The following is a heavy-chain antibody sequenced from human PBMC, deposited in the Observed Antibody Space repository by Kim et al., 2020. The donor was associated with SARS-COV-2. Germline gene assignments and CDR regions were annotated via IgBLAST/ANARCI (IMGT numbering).Heavy chain of an antibody. CDR1: GGSISSYY. CDR3: ARDGSGWEYYYYYYGMDV. J-gene: IGHJ6*02. V-gene: IGHV4-4*07. Sequence: SETLSLTCTVSGGSISSYYWSWIRQPAGKGLEWIGRIYTSGSTNYNPSLKSRVTMSVDTSKNQFSLKLSSVTAADTAVYYCARDGSGWEYYYYYYGMDVWGQGTTVTVSS. CDR2: IYTSGST. D-gene: IGHD6-19*01.